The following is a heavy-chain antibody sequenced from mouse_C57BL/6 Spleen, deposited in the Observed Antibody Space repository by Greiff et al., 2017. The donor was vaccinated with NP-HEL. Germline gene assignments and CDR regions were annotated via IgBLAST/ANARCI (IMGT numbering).Heavy chain of an antibody. J-gene: IGHJ1*03. D-gene: IGHD1-1*01. CDR1: GFTFSSYA. Sequence: DVMLVESGGGLVKPGGSLKLSCAASGFTFSSYAMSWVRQTPEKRLEWVATISDGGSYTYYPDNVKGRFTISRDNAKNNLYLQMSHLKSEDTAMYYCARDPSHYYGSSYWYFDVWGTGTTVTVSS. V-gene: IGHV5-4*01. CDR3: ARDPSHYYGSSYWYFDV. CDR2: ISDGGSYT.